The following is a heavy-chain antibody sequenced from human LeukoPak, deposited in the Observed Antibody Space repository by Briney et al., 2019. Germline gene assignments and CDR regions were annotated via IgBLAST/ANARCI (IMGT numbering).Heavy chain of an antibody. V-gene: IGHV3-7*03. Sequence: GGSLRLSCAASGFPLSSYWMSWVRQAPGRGLECVANMNQDGSEKYYVDSMKGRFTISRDNAKNSLYLQMNSLRAGDTAIYYCVRDEGSGTYWLWGQGTLVIVSS. CDR3: VRDEGSGTYWL. CDR2: MNQDGSEK. D-gene: IGHD3-10*01. J-gene: IGHJ4*02. CDR1: GFPLSSYW.